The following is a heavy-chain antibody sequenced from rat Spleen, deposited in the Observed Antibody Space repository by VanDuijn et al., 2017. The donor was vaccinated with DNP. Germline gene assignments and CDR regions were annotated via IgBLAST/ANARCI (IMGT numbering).Heavy chain of an antibody. CDR1: GFTFSNYD. V-gene: IGHV5-27*01. Sequence: EVQLVESGGGLVQPGRSLKLSCAASGFTFSNYDMAWVRQAPTKGLEWVASITSNGVSTYYSDSVKGRFSISRDNAKSTLYLEMNSLRSDETATYYCTTRTRAMDAWGQGTSVTVSS. CDR3: TTRTRAMDA. CDR2: ITSNGVST. J-gene: IGHJ4*01. D-gene: IGHD4-1*01.